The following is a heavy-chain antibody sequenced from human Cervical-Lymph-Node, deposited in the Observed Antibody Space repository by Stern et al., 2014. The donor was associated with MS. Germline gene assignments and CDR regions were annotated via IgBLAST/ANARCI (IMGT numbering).Heavy chain of an antibody. V-gene: IGHV7-4-1*02. CDR1: GYTFTSYA. CDR2: INTNTGNP. J-gene: IGHJ6*02. CDR3: ARTNWEGHYYYYYGMDV. Sequence: VQLVESGSELKKPGASVKVSCKASGYTFTSYAMNWVRQAPGQGLEWMGWINTNTGNPTYAQGFTGRFGFSLDTSGSTAYLQISSLKAEDTAVYYCARTNWEGHYYYYYGMDVWGQGTTVTVSS. D-gene: IGHD7-27*01.